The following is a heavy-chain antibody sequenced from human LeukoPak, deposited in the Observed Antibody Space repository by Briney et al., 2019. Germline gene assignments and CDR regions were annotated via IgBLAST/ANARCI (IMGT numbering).Heavy chain of an antibody. V-gene: IGHV3-73*01. D-gene: IGHD6-13*01. CDR1: GFTFSGSA. CDR3: TRALPNSSSWSRWFDP. J-gene: IGHJ5*02. CDR2: IRSKANSYAT. Sequence: GGSLRLSCAASGFTFSGSAMHWVRQASGKGLEWVGRIRSKANSYATAYAASVKGRFTISRDDSKNTAYLQMNGLKTEDTAVYYCTRALPNSSSWSRWFDPWGQGTLVTVSS.